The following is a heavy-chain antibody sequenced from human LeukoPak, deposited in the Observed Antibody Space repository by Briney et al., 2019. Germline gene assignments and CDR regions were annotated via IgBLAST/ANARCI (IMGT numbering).Heavy chain of an antibody. V-gene: IGHV3-23*01. CDR3: AREAGTQPYYYYGMDV. CDR1: GFSFNNYA. J-gene: IGHJ6*02. CDR2: ISAGNDI. D-gene: IGHD1-7*01. Sequence: GGSLRLSCAASGFSFNNYAMVWVRQTPGKGLEWVSVISAGNDIVYADSVKGRFTISRDNSKNTLYLQMNSLRAEDTAVYYCAREAGTQPYYYYGMDVWGQGTTVTVSS.